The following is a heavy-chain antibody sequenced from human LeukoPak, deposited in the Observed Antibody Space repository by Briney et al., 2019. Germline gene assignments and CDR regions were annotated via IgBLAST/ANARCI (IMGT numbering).Heavy chain of an antibody. V-gene: IGHV3-21*01. D-gene: IGHD5-12*01. CDR2: ISSSSSYI. CDR1: GLTFSSYS. J-gene: IGHJ4*02. Sequence: GGSLRLSCAASGLTFSSYSMNWVRQAPGKGLEWVSSISSSSSYIYYADSVKGRFTISRDNAKNSLYLQMNSLRAEDTAVYYCARDPDSGCEGHPIDYWGQGTLVTVSS. CDR3: ARDPDSGCEGHPIDY.